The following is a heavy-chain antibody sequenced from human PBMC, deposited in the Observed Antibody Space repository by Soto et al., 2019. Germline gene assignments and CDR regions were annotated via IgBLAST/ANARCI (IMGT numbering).Heavy chain of an antibody. D-gene: IGHD6-13*01. V-gene: IGHV1-69*06. CDR2: IFPILGTA. CDR1: GGTFSSYA. J-gene: IGHJ6*02. Sequence: QVQLVQSGAEVKKPGSSVKVSCKASGGTFSSYAISWGGQAPGQGLEGMGGIFPILGTANYAQKFQGRVTITADKSTSTAYMELSSLRSEDTAVYYCAREMYSSSWYSPPYYYYGMDVWGQGTTVTVSS. CDR3: AREMYSSSWYSPPYYYYGMDV.